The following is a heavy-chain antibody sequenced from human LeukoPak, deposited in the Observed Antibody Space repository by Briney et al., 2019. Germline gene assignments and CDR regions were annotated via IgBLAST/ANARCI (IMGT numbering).Heavy chain of an antibody. J-gene: IGHJ4*02. CDR2: ISGSGANT. CDR3: AKVGAGAFDY. Sequence: GGSLTLSCAASAFTFSSYAMSWVRHAPGKGLEWVSAISGSGANTYYAESVKGRITISRDNSKNSLYLQMDSLRAEDTAVYYCAKVGAGAFDYWGQGTLVTVSS. V-gene: IGHV3-23*01. CDR1: AFTFSSYA. D-gene: IGHD2-21*01.